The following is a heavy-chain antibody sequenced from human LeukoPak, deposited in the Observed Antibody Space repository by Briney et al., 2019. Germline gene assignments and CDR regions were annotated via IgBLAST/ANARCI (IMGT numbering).Heavy chain of an antibody. CDR3: ARGVATSDAFDI. D-gene: IGHD5-12*01. V-gene: IGHV4-34*01. CDR1: GGSFSGYY. Sequence: PSETLSLTCAVYGGSFSGYYWSWIRQPPGKGLEWIGEINHSGSTNYNPSLNSRVTISVDTSKNQFSLKLSSVTAADTAVYYCARGVATSDAFDIWGQGTMVTVSS. CDR2: INHSGST. J-gene: IGHJ3*02.